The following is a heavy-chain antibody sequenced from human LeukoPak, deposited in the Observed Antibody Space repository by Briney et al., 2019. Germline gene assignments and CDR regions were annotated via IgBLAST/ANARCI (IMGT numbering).Heavy chain of an antibody. CDR1: RFTFSNFH. V-gene: IGHV3-48*01. J-gene: IGHJ4*02. Sequence: GGSLRLSCAASRFTFSNFHMNWVRQAPGKGLEWVAYISGGGSSTTVYYADSVKGRFTISRDNSKNTLYLQMNSLRAEDTAVYYCAKDTYSGSSTCFDYWGQGTLVTVSS. CDR2: ISGGGSSTTV. CDR3: AKDTYSGSSTCFDY. D-gene: IGHD1-26*01.